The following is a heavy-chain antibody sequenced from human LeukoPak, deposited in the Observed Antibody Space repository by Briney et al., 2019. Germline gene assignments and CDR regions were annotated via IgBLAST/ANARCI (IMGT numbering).Heavy chain of an antibody. CDR3: AREGQQLVMGY. V-gene: IGHV1-69*04. Sequence: SVKVSCKASGGTFSSYAISWVRQAPGQGLEWMGRIIPILGIANYAQKFQGRVTITADKSTSTAYMELSSLRSEDTAVYYCAREGQQLVMGYWGQGTLVTVSS. CDR2: IIPILGIA. CDR1: GGTFSSYA. D-gene: IGHD6-13*01. J-gene: IGHJ4*02.